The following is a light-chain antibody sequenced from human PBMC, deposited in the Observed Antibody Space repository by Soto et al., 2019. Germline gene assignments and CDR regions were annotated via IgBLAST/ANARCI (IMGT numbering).Light chain of an antibody. CDR3: CSYAGSRTSAV. J-gene: IGLJ7*01. CDR1: SSDVGSYNL. CDR2: EVS. Sequence: QSALTQPASVSGSPGQSITISCTGTSSDVGSYNLVSWYQQHPGKAPKLMIYEVSKRPSGVSNRFSGSKSGNTASLTISGLQAEDEADYYCCSYAGSRTSAVFGGGTQLTVL. V-gene: IGLV2-23*02.